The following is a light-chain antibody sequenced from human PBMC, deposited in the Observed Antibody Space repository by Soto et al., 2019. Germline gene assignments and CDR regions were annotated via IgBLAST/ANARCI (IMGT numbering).Light chain of an antibody. CDR1: QSVNSN. CDR2: GAS. V-gene: IGKV3-15*01. CDR3: QQYNNWPLWT. Sequence: EIVMTQSPATLSVSPGDRATLSCRASQSVNSNLAWYKQKPGQAPRLLIYGASTRATGIPARFSGSGSGTEFTLTISSLQSEDFAVYYCQQYNNWPLWTFGQGTKVEIK. J-gene: IGKJ1*01.